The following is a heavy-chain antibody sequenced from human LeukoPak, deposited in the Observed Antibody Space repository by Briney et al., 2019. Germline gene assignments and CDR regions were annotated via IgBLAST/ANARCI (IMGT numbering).Heavy chain of an antibody. V-gene: IGHV4-59*01. J-gene: IGHJ4*02. CDR2: TYHSGST. D-gene: IGHD5-12*01. Sequence: SETLSLTCTLSGGSISTYYWSWIRQPPGKGLEWIGYTYHSGSTNYNPSLKSRVTISVDTSKNQFSLKLSSVTAADTAVYYCARGGGYASPIGYWGQGALVTVSS. CDR1: GGSISTYY. CDR3: ARGGGYASPIGY.